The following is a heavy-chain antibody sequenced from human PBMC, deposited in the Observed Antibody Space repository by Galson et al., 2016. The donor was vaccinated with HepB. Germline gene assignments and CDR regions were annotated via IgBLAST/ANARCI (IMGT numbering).Heavy chain of an antibody. D-gene: IGHD1-26*01. CDR3: ASTRVGATLVGAFDI. CDR2: INSDGSST. CDR1: GFSINTYW. J-gene: IGHJ3*02. V-gene: IGHV3-74*01. Sequence: SLRLSCAASGFSINTYWMHWVRQAPGKGLVWVSRINSDGSSTNYADSVKGRFTISRDNAKNTLYLQMNSLRAEDTAVYYCASTRVGATLVGAFDIWGQGTMVTVSS.